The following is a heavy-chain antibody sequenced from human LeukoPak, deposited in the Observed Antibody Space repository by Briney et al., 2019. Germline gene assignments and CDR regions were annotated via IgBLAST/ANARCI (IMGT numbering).Heavy chain of an antibody. V-gene: IGHV7-4-1*02. CDR1: GYTFTSYA. CDR2: INTNTGNP. CDR3: ARVKMFRGFIIATIFDY. J-gene: IGHJ4*02. Sequence: ASVKVSCKASGYTFTSYAMNWVRQAPGQGLEWMGWINTNTGNPTYAQGFTGRFVFSLDTSVSTAYLQISSLKAEDTAVYYCARVKMFRGFIIATIFDYGGQGPLVTVSS. D-gene: IGHD3-10*01.